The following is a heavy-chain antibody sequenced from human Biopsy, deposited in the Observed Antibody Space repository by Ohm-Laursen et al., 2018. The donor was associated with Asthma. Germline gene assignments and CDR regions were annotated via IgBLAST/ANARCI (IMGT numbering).Heavy chain of an antibody. Sequence: SVKVSCKSLGGTFNTYVIGWVRQVPGQGLECMGGINSVFGTTTYPQKFQDRVTITADDSTSTVYMELSSLRSEDTAVYYCARKAGSCISRTCYSLDFWGQGTLVTVSS. D-gene: IGHD2-2*01. CDR2: INSVFGTT. CDR1: GGTFNTYV. V-gene: IGHV1-69*13. CDR3: ARKAGSCISRTCYSLDF. J-gene: IGHJ4*02.